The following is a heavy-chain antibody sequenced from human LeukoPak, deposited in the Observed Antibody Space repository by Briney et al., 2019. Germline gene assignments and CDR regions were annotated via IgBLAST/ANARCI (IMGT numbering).Heavy chain of an antibody. CDR3: ARVVSPSSIDY. J-gene: IGHJ4*02. CDR2: ISYDGSNK. CDR1: GFTFSSYA. D-gene: IGHD2-2*01. V-gene: IGHV3-30-3*01. Sequence: GGSLRLSCAASGFTFSSYAMHWVRQAPGKGLEWVAVISYDGSNKYYADSVKGRFTISRDNSKSTLYLQMNSLRAEDTAVYYCARVVSPSSIDYWGQGTLVTVSS.